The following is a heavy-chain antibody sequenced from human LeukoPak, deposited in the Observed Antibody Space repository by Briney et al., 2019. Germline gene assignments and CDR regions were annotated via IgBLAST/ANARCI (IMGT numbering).Heavy chain of an antibody. V-gene: IGHV1-18*01. CDR1: GYTFTSYG. J-gene: IGHJ4*02. CDR3: ARDRPNLYDVLTGLDY. CDR2: ISAYNGNT. Sequence: ASVKVSCKASGYTFTSYGITWVRQAPGQGLEWMGWISAYNGNTNYAQKLRGRITMTTDTSTSTAYMELRSLSSDDTAVYCCARDRPNLYDVLTGLDYWGQGNPGHRLL. D-gene: IGHD3-9*01.